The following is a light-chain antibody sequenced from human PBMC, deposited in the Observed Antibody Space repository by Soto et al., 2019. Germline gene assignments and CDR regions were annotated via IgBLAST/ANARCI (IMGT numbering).Light chain of an antibody. CDR1: QSVSSN. J-gene: IGKJ2*02. V-gene: IGKV3-15*01. CDR3: QQYNNWPPGT. CDR2: GAS. Sequence: EIVMTQSPATLSVSPGERATLSCRASQSVSSNLAWYQQKPGQAPRLLIYGASTRATGIPARFSGSGSGTEFTLPICSLQSEDFAVYYCQQYNNWPPGTFRQGTKLEIK.